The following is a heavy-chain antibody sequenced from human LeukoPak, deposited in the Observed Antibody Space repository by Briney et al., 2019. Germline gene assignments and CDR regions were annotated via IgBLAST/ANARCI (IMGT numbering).Heavy chain of an antibody. D-gene: IGHD4-11*01. CDR3: ARDTVTNNWFDP. CDR2: INTDGSST. V-gene: IGHV3-74*01. CDR1: GFTFSSYW. Sequence: GGSLRLSRAASGFTFSSYWMHWVRQAPGKGLVWVSRINTDGSSTSYADSVKGRFTISRDNAKNTLYLQMNSLRAEDTAVYYCARDTVTNNWFDPWGQGTLVTVSS. J-gene: IGHJ5*02.